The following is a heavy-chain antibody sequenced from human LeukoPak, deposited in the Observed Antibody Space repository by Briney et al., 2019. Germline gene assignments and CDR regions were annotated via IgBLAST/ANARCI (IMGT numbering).Heavy chain of an antibody. CDR2: INHSGST. D-gene: IGHD3-10*01. V-gene: IGHV4-34*01. CDR3: ARAPRVRGVHMRYGMDV. CDR1: GGSSSGYY. Sequence: PSETLSLTCAVYGGSSSGYYWSWIRQPPGKGLEWIGEINHSGSTNYNPSLKSRVTISVDTSKNQFSLKLSSVTAADTAVYYCARAPRVRGVHMRYGMDVWGQGTTVTVSS. J-gene: IGHJ6*02.